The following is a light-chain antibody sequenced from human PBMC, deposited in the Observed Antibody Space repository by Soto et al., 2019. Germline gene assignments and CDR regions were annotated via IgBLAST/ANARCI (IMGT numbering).Light chain of an antibody. Sequence: DIQMTQSPSSLSASLGDRVTITCRASQNIDNYLNWYQHKPGKAPKLLIYATSTLQSGVPARFSGSGSATEFTLTISSLQAEEFATYFCLQSYSTPAVSFGGGTKVEIK. CDR2: ATS. CDR1: QNIDNY. V-gene: IGKV1-39*01. CDR3: LQSYSTPAVS. J-gene: IGKJ4*01.